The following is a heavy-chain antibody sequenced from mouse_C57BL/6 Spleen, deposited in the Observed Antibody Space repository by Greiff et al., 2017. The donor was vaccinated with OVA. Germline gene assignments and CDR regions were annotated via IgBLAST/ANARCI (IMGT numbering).Heavy chain of an antibody. CDR1: GYAFTNYL. CDR2: INPGSGCT. J-gene: IGHJ3*01. Sequence: VQLQQSGAELVRPGTSVKVSCKASGYAFTNYLIAWVKQRPGQGLEWIGVINPGSGCTNYTEKFKGKATLTADKSTSTDYLQLSSLTSEDSAVYFCARRGNDCSWFAYWGQGTLVTVSA. D-gene: IGHD2-4*01. V-gene: IGHV1-54*01. CDR3: ARRGNDCSWFAY.